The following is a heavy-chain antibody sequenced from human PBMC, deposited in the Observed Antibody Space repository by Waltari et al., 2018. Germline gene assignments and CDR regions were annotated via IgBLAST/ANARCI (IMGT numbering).Heavy chain of an antibody. CDR3: ARHPEQLVGYWYFDL. D-gene: IGHD6-6*01. Sequence: QVQLQESGPGLVKPSETLSLTCDVSGYSLSSVSYWGWIRQPPGKGLEWIGSIYHSGSTYQNPSLKSRLTISLDTSKNQFSLKLSSVTAADTAVFYCARHPEQLVGYWYFDLWGRGTLVTVSS. V-gene: IGHV4-38-2*01. J-gene: IGHJ2*01. CDR2: IYHSGST. CDR1: GYSLSSVSY.